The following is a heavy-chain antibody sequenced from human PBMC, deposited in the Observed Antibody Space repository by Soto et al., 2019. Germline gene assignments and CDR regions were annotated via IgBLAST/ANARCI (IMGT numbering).Heavy chain of an antibody. CDR2: ISGSGGST. D-gene: IGHD3-16*02. CDR1: GFTFRSYG. V-gene: IGHV3-23*01. J-gene: IGHJ6*01. CDR3: AKYRRFDLPYYYYDMDV. Sequence: EVQLLESGGGLVQPGGSLRLSCAASGFTFRSYGMSWVRQAPGKGLEWVSGISGSGGSTYYADSVKGRFTISRDSSKTTLYLQMNHLRAEDTAVYDCAKYRRFDLPYYYYDMDVWGPVITVTVSS.